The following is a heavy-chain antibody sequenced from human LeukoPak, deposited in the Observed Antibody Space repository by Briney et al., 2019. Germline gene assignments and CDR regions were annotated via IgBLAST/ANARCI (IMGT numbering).Heavy chain of an antibody. V-gene: IGHV3-21*01. CDR2: ISSSSSYI. Sequence: GGSLRLSCAASGFTFSSYNMSWVRQAPGKGLEWVSFISSSSSYIYYADSVKGRFTISRDNAKNSLYLQMNSLRAEDTAVYYCASIVRYYYDSSGFPSGWGQGTLVTVSS. D-gene: IGHD3-22*01. CDR1: GFTFSSYN. J-gene: IGHJ4*02. CDR3: ASIVRYYYDSSGFPSG.